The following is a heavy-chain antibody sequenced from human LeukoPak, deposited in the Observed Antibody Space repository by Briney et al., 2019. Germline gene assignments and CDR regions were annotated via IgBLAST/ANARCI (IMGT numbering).Heavy chain of an antibody. J-gene: IGHJ4*02. CDR3: AKDSGSRSYFDY. V-gene: IGHV3-30*02. D-gene: IGHD1-26*01. Sequence: GGSPRLSCAASGFTFSSYGMHWVRQAPGKGLEWVAFIRYDGSNKYYADSVKGRFTISRDNSKNTLYLQMNSLRAEDTAVYYCAKDSGSRSYFDYWGQGTLVTVSS. CDR1: GFTFSSYG. CDR2: IRYDGSNK.